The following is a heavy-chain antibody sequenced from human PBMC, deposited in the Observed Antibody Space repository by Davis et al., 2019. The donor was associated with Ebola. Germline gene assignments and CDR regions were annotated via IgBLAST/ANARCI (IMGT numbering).Heavy chain of an antibody. CDR1: GFTFKNFA. V-gene: IGHV3-9*01. CDR3: AKNHYVWGSSFDY. J-gene: IGHJ4*02. CDR2: ITWKSNSI. D-gene: IGHD3-16*01. Sequence: SLKISCVCSGFTFKNFAMHWVRQAPGKGLEWVSGITWKSNSIGYADFVKGRFTISRDNAKNSLYLQMNSLRAEDTALYYRAKNHYVWGSSFDYWGQGTLVTVSS.